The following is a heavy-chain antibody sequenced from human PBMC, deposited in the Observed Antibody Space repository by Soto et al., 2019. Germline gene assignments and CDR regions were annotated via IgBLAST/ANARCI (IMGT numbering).Heavy chain of an antibody. D-gene: IGHD6-25*01. J-gene: IGHJ4*02. CDR3: AKAALPATVMSAFDY. CDR2: TSYDGRNE. V-gene: IGHV3-30*18. Sequence: PGGSLRLSCAASGFTFSSYGMHWVRQAPGKGPEWVAVTSYDGRNEWYADSVKGRFTISRDNPKNTLYLQMNSLTAEDTAVYYCAKAALPATVMSAFDYWGQGTLVTVSS. CDR1: GFTFSSYG.